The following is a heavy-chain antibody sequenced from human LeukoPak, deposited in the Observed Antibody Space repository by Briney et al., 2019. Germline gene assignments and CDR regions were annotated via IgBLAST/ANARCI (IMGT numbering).Heavy chain of an antibody. V-gene: IGHV4-39*01. CDR2: IYHSGST. J-gene: IGHJ4*02. CDR1: GGSISSSGYY. Sequence: MPSETLSLTCTVSGGSISSSGYYWGWIRQPPVKGLEWIGSIYHSGSTYYNPSLKSRVTISVDTPKNQFSLKLNSVTAADTAVYYCAKQEYCSSTACYRFTCWGQGTLVTVSS. D-gene: IGHD2-2*01. CDR3: AKQEYCSSTACYRFTC.